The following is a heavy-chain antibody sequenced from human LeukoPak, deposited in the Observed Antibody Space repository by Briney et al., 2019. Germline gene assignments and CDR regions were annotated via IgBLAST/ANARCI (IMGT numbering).Heavy chain of an antibody. CDR1: GFSLSTSGVG. V-gene: IGHV2-5*01. CDR2: IYWNDDK. D-gene: IGHD3-3*01. J-gene: IGHJ4*02. Sequence: KMSGPTLVNPTQTLTLTCTFSGFSLSTSGVGVGWIRQPPGKALEWLALIYWNDDKRYSPSLKSRLTITKDTSKNQVVLTMTNMDPVDTATYYCAHSREGYPYYDFWSGVRPPKIENQSVYFDYWGQGTLVTVSS. CDR3: AHSREGYPYYDFWSGVRPPKIENQSVYFDY.